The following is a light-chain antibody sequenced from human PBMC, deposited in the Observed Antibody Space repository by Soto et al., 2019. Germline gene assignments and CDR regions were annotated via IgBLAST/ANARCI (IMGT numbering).Light chain of an antibody. CDR2: DAS. CDR3: QQYNTYSWT. CDR1: QSIRSW. J-gene: IGKJ1*01. Sequence: DNQMTQSPSTLSASVGDRVTITCRASQSIRSWLAWYQQKPGKAPKVLIYDASSLESGVPSRFSASGSGTEFTLTISSLQPDDFATYYCQQYNTYSWTFGQGTKVEIK. V-gene: IGKV1-5*01.